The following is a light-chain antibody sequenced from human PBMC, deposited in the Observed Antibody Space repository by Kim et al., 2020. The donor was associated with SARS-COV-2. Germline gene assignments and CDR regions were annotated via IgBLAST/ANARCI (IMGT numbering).Light chain of an antibody. CDR3: QAWDSSTVV. CDR1: KLGDKY. V-gene: IGLV3-1*01. J-gene: IGLJ2*01. CDR2: LDS. Sequence: VSPGQTASITCSGDKLGDKYACWYQQKPGQSPVLVIYLDSKRPSGIPERFSASNSGNTATLTISGTQAMDEADYYCQAWDSSTVVFGGGTQLTVL.